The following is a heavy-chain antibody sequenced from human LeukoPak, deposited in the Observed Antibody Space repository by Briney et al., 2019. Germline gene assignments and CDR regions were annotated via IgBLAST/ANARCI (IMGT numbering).Heavy chain of an antibody. J-gene: IGHJ1*01. CDR2: ISYDGSNK. D-gene: IGHD2-2*01. CDR1: GFTFSNYS. V-gene: IGHV3-30-3*01. Sequence: GGSLRLSCAASGFTFSNYSMHWVRQAPGKGLEWVAVISYDGSNKYYADSVKGRFTISRDYSKNTLYLQMNSLRAEDTAVYYCANFHCSSTSCHLSGYFQHWGQGTLVTVSS. CDR3: ANFHCSSTSCHLSGYFQH.